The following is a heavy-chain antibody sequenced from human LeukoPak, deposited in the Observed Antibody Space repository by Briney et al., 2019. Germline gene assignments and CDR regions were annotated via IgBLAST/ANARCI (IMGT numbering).Heavy chain of an antibody. J-gene: IGHJ3*02. Sequence: ASVRVSCRASGYTFHTYDITWVRQAPGQGLEWMGWIRSQNGATNYAQKLQGRVTMTTDASTSTVYTELRSLRSDDTAVYYCARVGRSGSPGAFDIWGQGTMVIVSA. CDR1: GYTFHTYD. CDR2: IRSQNGAT. CDR3: ARVGRSGSPGAFDI. D-gene: IGHD1-26*01. V-gene: IGHV1-18*01.